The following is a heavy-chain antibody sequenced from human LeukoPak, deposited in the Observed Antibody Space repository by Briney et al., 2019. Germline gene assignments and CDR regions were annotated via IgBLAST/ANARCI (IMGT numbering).Heavy chain of an antibody. D-gene: IGHD6-19*01. Sequence: SQTLSLTCTVSGGSISSGSYYWSWIRQPAGKGLVWIGRIYTSGSTNYNPSLKSRVTISADTSKNQFSLKLSSVTAADTAVYYCARDRSVADTSLGYWGQGTLVTVSS. J-gene: IGHJ4*02. CDR2: IYTSGST. CDR3: ARDRSVADTSLGY. V-gene: IGHV4-61*02. CDR1: GGSISSGSYY.